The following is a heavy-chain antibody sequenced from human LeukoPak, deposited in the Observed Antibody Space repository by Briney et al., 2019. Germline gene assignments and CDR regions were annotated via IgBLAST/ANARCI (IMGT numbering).Heavy chain of an antibody. D-gene: IGHD6-19*01. CDR1: GGTFSRYA. V-gene: IGHV1-69*01. J-gene: IGHJ4*02. CDR3: ARDRPYTGGWRGFDY. CDR2: IIPMFGIA. Sequence: SVKVSCKASGGTFSRYAISWVRQAPGQGLEWMGGIIPMFGIANYAQMFQGRVTITADESTSTAYMELSSLRSEDTAVYYCARDRPYTGGWRGFDYWGQGTLVTVSS.